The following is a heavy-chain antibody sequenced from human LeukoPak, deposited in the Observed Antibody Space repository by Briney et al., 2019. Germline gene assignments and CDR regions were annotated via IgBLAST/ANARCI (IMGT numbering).Heavy chain of an antibody. Sequence: GGSLRLSCAASEFTFGDHYMDWVRQAPGKGLEWIARTKNKPDNYVTQYAASVKGRFTSSRDDSKNSLYLQMNSLKIEDTAVYYCARDTAAALDYWGQGILVTVSS. CDR1: EFTFGDHY. V-gene: IGHV3-72*01. J-gene: IGHJ4*02. D-gene: IGHD6-13*01. CDR2: TKNKPDNYVT. CDR3: ARDTAAALDY.